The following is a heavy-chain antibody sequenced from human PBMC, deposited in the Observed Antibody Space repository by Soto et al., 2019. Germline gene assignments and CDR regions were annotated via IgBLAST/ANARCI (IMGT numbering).Heavy chain of an antibody. Sequence: GGSLRLSCAASGFTFSSYGMHWVRQAPGKGLEWVAVISYDGSNKYYADSVKGRFTISRDNSKNMLYLQMNSLRAEDTAVYYCAKRATLGRLDPWGQGTLVTVSS. J-gene: IGHJ5*02. CDR1: GFTFSSYG. V-gene: IGHV3-30*18. CDR2: ISYDGSNK. CDR3: AKRATLGRLDP.